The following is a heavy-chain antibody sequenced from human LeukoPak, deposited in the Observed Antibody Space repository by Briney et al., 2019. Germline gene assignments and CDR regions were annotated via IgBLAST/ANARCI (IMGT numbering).Heavy chain of an antibody. CDR2: ISAYNGNT. CDR1: GYTFTSYG. V-gene: IGHV1-18*01. D-gene: IGHD2-2*01. CDR3: ARDKHCSSTSCYPDEYNWFDP. Sequence: ASVKVSCKASGYTFTSYGIGWVRQAPGQGLEWMGWISAYNGNTNYAQKLQGRVTMTTDTSTSTAYMELRSLRSDDTAVYYCARDKHCSSTSCYPDEYNWFDPWGQGTLVTVSS. J-gene: IGHJ5*02.